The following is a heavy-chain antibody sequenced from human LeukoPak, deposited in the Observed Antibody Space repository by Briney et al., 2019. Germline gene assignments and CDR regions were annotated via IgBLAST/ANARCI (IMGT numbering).Heavy chain of an antibody. CDR3: ARDLYSSSFSSSWYTMDY. Sequence: GGSLRLSCAASGFTFSSYWMHWVRQAPGKGLVWVSRINSDGSSTSYADSVKGRFTISRDNAKNTLYLQMNSLRAEDTAVYHCARDLYSSSFSSSWYTMDYWGQGTLVTVSS. D-gene: IGHD6-13*01. CDR2: INSDGSST. J-gene: IGHJ4*01. CDR1: GFTFSSYW. V-gene: IGHV3-74*01.